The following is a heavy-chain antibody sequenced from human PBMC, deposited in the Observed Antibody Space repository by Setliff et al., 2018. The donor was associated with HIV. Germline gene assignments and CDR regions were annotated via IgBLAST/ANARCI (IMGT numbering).Heavy chain of an antibody. D-gene: IGHD5-12*01. Sequence: PGGSLRLSCAASGLTVSSTYMNWVRQAPGKGLECVSIIYSGGSTYYADSVKGRFTISRDNSKNTLSLQMNSLRVEDTAVYYCAKGASFSGSYFDYWGQGTLVTVSS. CDR1: GLTVSSTY. CDR3: AKGASFSGSYFDY. J-gene: IGHJ4*02. V-gene: IGHV3-53*01. CDR2: IYSGGST.